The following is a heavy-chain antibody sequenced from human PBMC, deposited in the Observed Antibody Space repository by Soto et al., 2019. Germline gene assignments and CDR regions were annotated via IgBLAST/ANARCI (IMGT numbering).Heavy chain of an antibody. D-gene: IGHD2-8*01. Sequence: QLQLQESGPGLVKPSETLSLTCTVSGGSISSSSYYWGWIRQPPGKGLEWIGSIYYSGRTYYNPSLKSRVTISVDTSKNQFSLKLSSVPAADTPVYYCARPRYCTNVVCYYFDYWGQGTLVTVSS. J-gene: IGHJ4*02. CDR2: IYYSGRT. CDR1: GGSISSSSYY. V-gene: IGHV4-39*01. CDR3: ARPRYCTNVVCYYFDY.